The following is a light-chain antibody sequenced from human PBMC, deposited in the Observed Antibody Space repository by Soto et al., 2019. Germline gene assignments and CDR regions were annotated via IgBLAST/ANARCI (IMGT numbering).Light chain of an antibody. CDR2: AAS. CDR1: QAIGIY. Sequence: DIQMTQSPSSLSTSVGDRVTITCRASQAIGIYLAWYQQKPGKVPKLLIYAASTLQSGVPSRFSGSGSGTHFTLTINSLQPEDVATYYCQKYSGAPPTFGQGTKVEIK. CDR3: QKYSGAPPT. V-gene: IGKV1-27*01. J-gene: IGKJ1*01.